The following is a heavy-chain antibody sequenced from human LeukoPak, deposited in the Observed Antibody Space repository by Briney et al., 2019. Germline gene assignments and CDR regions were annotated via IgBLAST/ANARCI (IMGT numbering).Heavy chain of an antibody. D-gene: IGHD4-17*01. J-gene: IGHJ5*02. CDR3: ARVLRGAVTSNCFDP. CDR1: GGSINDYY. V-gene: IGHV4-59*01. CDR2: ISNSGTT. Sequence: SETLSLTCTVSGGSINDYYWTWIRQAPGKGLEWLGYISNSGTTDYNPSLKSRGTMSVDTSKNEFSLKVTSVTAADTAMYYCARVLRGAVTSNCFDPWGQGTLVTVSS.